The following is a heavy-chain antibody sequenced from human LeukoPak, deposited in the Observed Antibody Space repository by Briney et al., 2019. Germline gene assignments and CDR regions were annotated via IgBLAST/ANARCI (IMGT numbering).Heavy chain of an antibody. D-gene: IGHD3-10*01. Sequence: PGGSLRLSCAASGFTFSSYSMNWVRQAPGKGLEWVSYISSSSSTIYYADSVKGRFTISRDNAKNSLYLQMNNLRAEDTAVYYCARDRGPLIWFGELIEYWGQGTLVTVSS. CDR2: ISSSSSTI. CDR1: GFTFSSYS. CDR3: ARDRGPLIWFGELIEY. J-gene: IGHJ4*02. V-gene: IGHV3-48*04.